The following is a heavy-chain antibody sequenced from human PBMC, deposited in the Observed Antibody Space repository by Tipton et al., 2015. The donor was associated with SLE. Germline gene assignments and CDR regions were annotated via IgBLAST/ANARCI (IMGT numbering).Heavy chain of an antibody. D-gene: IGHD5-24*01. J-gene: IGHJ4*02. Sequence: LRLSCIVSGGSISRYYWSWLRQPPGKGLEWIGYINYSGSTNYNPSLKSRVTISEDTSKSQFSLKLTSVTAADTAVYYCARVGRDGYYFDYWGQGALVTVSS. CDR3: ARVGRDGYYFDY. CDR1: GGSISRYY. V-gene: IGHV4-59*01. CDR2: INYSGST.